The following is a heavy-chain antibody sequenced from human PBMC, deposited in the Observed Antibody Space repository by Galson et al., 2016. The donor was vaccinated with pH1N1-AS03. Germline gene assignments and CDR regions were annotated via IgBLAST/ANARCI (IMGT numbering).Heavy chain of an antibody. V-gene: IGHV5-10-1*01. J-gene: IGHJ4*02. Sequence: QSGAEVKKPGESLRISCKGSGYSFTSYWISWVRQMPGKGLEWMGRIDPSDSYSNNSLSLEGHVTISADKSISTAYLQLSSLKASDTAIYYCARHKTESVLSNPFDYWGQGTLVTVSS. CDR1: GYSFTSYW. D-gene: IGHD5/OR15-5a*01. CDR2: IDPSDSYS. CDR3: ARHKTESVLSNPFDY.